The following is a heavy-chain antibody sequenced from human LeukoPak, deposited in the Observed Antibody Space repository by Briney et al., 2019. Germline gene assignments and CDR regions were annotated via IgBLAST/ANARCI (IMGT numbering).Heavy chain of an antibody. CDR1: GYTFTSYD. J-gene: IGHJ4*02. CDR2: MNPNSGNT. CDR3: ARGGTYYYGSGSYYNAYYFDY. D-gene: IGHD3-10*01. Sequence: ASVKVSCEASGYTFTSYDINWVRQATGQGLEWVGWMNPNSGNTGYAQKFQGRVTMTRNTSISTAYMELSSLRSEDTAVYCCARGGTYYYGSGSYYNAYYFDYWGQGTLVTVSS. V-gene: IGHV1-8*01.